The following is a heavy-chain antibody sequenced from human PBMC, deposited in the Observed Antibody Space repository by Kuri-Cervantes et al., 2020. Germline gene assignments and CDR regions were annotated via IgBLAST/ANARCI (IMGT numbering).Heavy chain of an antibody. J-gene: IGHJ6*02. CDR1: GYTFTSYY. V-gene: IGHV1-46*01. CDR3: ARDSSQTPLEGPGYGMDV. D-gene: IGHD2/OR15-2a*01. Sequence: ASVKVSCKASGYTFTSYYMHWVRQAPGQGLVWMGIINPSGGSTSYAQKFQGRVTMTRDTSTSTVYMELSSLRSEDTAVYYCARDSSQTPLEGPGYGMDVWGQGTTVTVSS. CDR2: INPSGGST.